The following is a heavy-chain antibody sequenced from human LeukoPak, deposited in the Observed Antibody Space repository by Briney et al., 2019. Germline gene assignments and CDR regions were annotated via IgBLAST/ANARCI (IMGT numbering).Heavy chain of an antibody. CDR1: GGTFSSYA. CDR3: AREFSSSCGFDY. Sequence: WASVKVSCRASGGTFSSYAISWVRQAPGQGLEWMGGIIPIFGTANYAQKFQGRVTITADESTSTAYMELSSLRSEDTAVYYCAREFSSSCGFDYWGQGTLVTVSS. V-gene: IGHV1-69*13. J-gene: IGHJ4*02. D-gene: IGHD6-13*01. CDR2: IIPIFGTA.